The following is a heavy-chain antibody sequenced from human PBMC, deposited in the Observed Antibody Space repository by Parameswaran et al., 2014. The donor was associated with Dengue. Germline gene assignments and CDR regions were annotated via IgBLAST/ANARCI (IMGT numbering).Heavy chain of an antibody. V-gene: IGHV1-46*01. CDR2: INPGGGTT. CDR3: ARRRLFPGHYSYYGMDV. J-gene: IGHJ6*02. Sequence: WVRQAPGQGPEWMGIINPGGGTTTYAQKFQGRATMTWDTSTSAVYMELHSLRSEDTAMYYCARRRLFPGHYSYYGMDVWGQGTTVTVSS. D-gene: IGHD3-10*01.